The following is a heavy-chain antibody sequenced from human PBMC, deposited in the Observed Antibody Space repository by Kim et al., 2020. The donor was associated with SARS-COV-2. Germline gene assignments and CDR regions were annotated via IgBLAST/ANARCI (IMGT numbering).Heavy chain of an antibody. CDR3: ARDVGSSMDV. V-gene: IGHV3-30*01. D-gene: IGHD2-2*01. Sequence: NKYYADSVKGRFTISRDNSKNTLYLQMNSLRAEDTAVYYCARDVGSSMDVWGQGTTVTVSS. J-gene: IGHJ6*02. CDR2: NK.